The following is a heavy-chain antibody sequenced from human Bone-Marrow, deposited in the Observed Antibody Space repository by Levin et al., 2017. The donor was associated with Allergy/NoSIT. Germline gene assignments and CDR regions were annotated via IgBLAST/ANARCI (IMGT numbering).Heavy chain of an antibody. J-gene: IGHJ5*01. CDR1: GDSITNNHW. CDR2: IYHSGGT. CDR3: ARRGQWELAS. Sequence: KSSETLSLTCTVSGDSITNNHWWNWVRQSPGKGLEWLGEIYHSGGTTYNPSLQSRVTMSVDKSKNQFSLKLTSVTAADTAVYFCARRGQWELASWGQGTLVTVSS. V-gene: IGHV4-4*02. D-gene: IGHD1-26*01.